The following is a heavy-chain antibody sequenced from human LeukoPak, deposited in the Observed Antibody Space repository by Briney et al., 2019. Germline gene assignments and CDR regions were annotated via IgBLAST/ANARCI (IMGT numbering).Heavy chain of an antibody. J-gene: IGHJ5*02. V-gene: IGHV7-4-1*02. Sequence: ASVKVSCKASGYTFTSYAMHWVRQAPGQGLEWMGWINTNTGNPTYAQGFTGRFVFSLDTSVSTAYLQISSLKAEDTAVYYCARVGGDSYNNWFDPWGQGTLVTVSS. CDR1: GYTFTSYA. CDR3: ARVGGDSYNNWFDP. D-gene: IGHD5-18*01. CDR2: INTNTGNP.